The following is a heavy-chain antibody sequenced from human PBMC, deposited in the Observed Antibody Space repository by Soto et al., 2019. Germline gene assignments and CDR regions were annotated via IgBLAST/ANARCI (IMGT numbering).Heavy chain of an antibody. CDR3: AADHGEPTMVRGAYYAVDTRRLDY. CDR1: GFTFTSSA. J-gene: IGHJ4*02. V-gene: IGHV1-58*01. D-gene: IGHD3-10*01. CDR2: IVVGSGNT. Sequence: ASVKVSCKASGFTFTSSAVQWVRQARGQRLEWIGWIVVGSGNTNYAQKFQERVTITRDMSTSTAYMELSSLRSEDTAVYYCAADHGEPTMVRGAYYAVDTRRLDYWGQGTLVTVSS.